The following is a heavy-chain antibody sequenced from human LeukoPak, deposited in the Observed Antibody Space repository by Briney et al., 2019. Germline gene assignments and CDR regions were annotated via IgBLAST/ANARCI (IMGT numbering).Heavy chain of an antibody. CDR3: ARLVGIAARPKWFDP. CDR1: GGSISSGGYS. Sequence: PSQTLSLTCAVSGGSISSGGYSWSWIRQPPGKGLEWIGYIYHSGSTYYNPSLKSRVTISVDRSKNQFSLKLSSVTAADTAVYYCARLVGIAARPKWFDPWGQGTLVTVSS. D-gene: IGHD6-6*01. J-gene: IGHJ5*02. CDR2: IYHSGST. V-gene: IGHV4-30-2*01.